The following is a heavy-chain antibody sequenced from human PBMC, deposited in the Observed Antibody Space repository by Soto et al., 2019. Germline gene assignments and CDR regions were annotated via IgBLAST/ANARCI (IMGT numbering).Heavy chain of an antibody. CDR1: GFTFSDYY. D-gene: IGHD2-8*01. Sequence: QVQLVESGGGLVKPGGSLRLSCAASGFTFSDYYMSWIRQAPGKGLEWVSYISSSGSTIYYADSVKGRFTISRDNAKNSLYLQMNSLRAEDTAVYYCARYPSRGVDCTNGVCYQTYYYYYYMDVWGKGTTVTVSS. V-gene: IGHV3-11*01. CDR3: ARYPSRGVDCTNGVCYQTYYYYYYMDV. J-gene: IGHJ6*03. CDR2: ISSSGSTI.